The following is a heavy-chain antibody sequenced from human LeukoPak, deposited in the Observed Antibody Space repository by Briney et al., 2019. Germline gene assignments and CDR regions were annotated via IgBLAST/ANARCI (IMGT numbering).Heavy chain of an antibody. J-gene: IGHJ1*01. CDR1: GFTFSTYW. CDR3: ATYSSLNRREFQF. V-gene: IGHV3-7*01. D-gene: IGHD3-22*01. CDR2: IKQDGSAT. Sequence: GGSLRLSCAASGFTFSTYWMTWVRQAPGKGPEWVANIKQDGSATAYVASVKGRFTISRDNTENSLYLQMNSLRAEDTAVYYCATYSSLNRREFQFWGQGTLLTVSS.